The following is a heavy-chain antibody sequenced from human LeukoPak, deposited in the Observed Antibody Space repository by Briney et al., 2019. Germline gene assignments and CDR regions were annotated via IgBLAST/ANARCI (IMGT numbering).Heavy chain of an antibody. V-gene: IGHV4-59*04. CDR2: IYYSGST. CDR1: GGSISSYY. J-gene: IGHJ4*02. Sequence: SETLSLTCTVSGGSISSYYWSWIRQPPGKGLEWIGTIYYSGSTYYNPSLKSRVTISVDTSKNQFSLRLNSVTAADTAVYYCARLGVEAVAGTRFDYWGQGTLVTVSS. D-gene: IGHD6-19*01. CDR3: ARLGVEAVAGTRFDY.